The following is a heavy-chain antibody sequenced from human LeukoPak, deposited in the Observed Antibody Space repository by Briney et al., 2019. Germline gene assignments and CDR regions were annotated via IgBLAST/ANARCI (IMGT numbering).Heavy chain of an antibody. CDR2: INPNSGGT. CDR1: GYTFTGYY. V-gene: IGHV1-2*02. D-gene: IGHD3-9*01. J-gene: IGHJ5*02. Sequence: ASVKVSCKASGYTFTGYYMHWVRQAPGQGLEWMGWINPNSGGTNYAQKFQGRVTMTRDTSISTAYMELSRLRSDDTAVYYCARDLRYFDWSNWFDPWGQGTLVTVSS. CDR3: ARDLRYFDWSNWFDP.